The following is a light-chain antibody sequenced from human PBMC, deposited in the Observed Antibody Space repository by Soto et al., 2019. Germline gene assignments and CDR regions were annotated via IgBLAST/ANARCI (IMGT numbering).Light chain of an antibody. V-gene: IGLV2-14*03. J-gene: IGLJ1*01. CDR3: SSYTSSSTPYL. Sequence: QAVVTQPASVSGSPGQSITISCTGTSSDVGAYNYVSWYQHHPGKAPRLMIYDVSNRPSGVSDRFSGSKSGNTASLTISGLQAEDEADYYCSSYTSSSTPYLFGTGTKLTVL. CDR2: DVS. CDR1: SSDVGAYNY.